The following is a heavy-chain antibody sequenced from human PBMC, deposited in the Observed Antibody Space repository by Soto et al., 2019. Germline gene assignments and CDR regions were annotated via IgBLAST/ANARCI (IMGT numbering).Heavy chain of an antibody. CDR1: GGSVTSDEDY. CDR3: ATESGSTYGYFDH. V-gene: IGHV4-30-4*01. Sequence: SETLSLTCTVSGGSVTSDEDYWTWIRQSPGKGLEWIGYISNSGSTGYNPSLKTRLSMSVDRSKNQFTLRLTSVTAADTAVYFCATESGSTYGYFDHWGQGSQVTVSS. D-gene: IGHD5-18*01. CDR2: ISNSGST. J-gene: IGHJ4*02.